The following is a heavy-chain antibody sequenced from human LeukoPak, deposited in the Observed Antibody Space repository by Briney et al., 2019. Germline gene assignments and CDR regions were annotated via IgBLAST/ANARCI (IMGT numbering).Heavy chain of an antibody. Sequence: PGGSLRRSCEASGFTFSRHWMHWVRRAPGRGLVWVSRIDSDGSTTSYADSVKGRFTVSRDNARNTLYLDMTGLRVDDTAVYYCARRGAIIQSRFDPWGQGTLVTVSS. D-gene: IGHD2-21*01. CDR3: ARRGAIIQSRFDP. V-gene: IGHV3-74*01. CDR1: GFTFSRHW. J-gene: IGHJ5*02. CDR2: IDSDGSTT.